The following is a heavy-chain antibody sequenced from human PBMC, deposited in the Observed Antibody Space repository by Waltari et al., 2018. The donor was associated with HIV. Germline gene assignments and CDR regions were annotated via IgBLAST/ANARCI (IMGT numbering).Heavy chain of an antibody. CDR1: GYNFTSYD. Sequence: QVQLVQSGAEVKKPGASVKVSCKASGYNFTSYDIKRVRQATGPGLEWLGWVKPNSGNKVHAQRFHVRVTMTRNASISTAYMELSSLRSEDTSVYFCARGPQDYPRYYFDYWGQGTLVTVSS. J-gene: IGHJ4*02. D-gene: IGHD4-17*01. V-gene: IGHV1-8*01. CDR3: ARGPQDYPRYYFDY. CDR2: VKPNSGNK.